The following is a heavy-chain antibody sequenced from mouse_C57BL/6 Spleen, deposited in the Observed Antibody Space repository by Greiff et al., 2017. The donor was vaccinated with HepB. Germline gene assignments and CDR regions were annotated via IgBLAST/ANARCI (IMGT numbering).Heavy chain of an antibody. V-gene: IGHV1-82*01. J-gene: IGHJ2*01. CDR2: IYPGDGDT. CDR1: GYAFSSSW. D-gene: IGHD1-1*01. CDR3: ARGAINYYGSSYCFDY. Sequence: QVQLKESGPELVKPGASVKISCKASGYAFSSSWMNWVKQRPGKGLEWIGRIYPGDGDTNYNGKFKGKATLTADKSSSTAYMQLSSLTSEDSAVYFCARGAINYYGSSYCFDYWGQGTTLTVSS.